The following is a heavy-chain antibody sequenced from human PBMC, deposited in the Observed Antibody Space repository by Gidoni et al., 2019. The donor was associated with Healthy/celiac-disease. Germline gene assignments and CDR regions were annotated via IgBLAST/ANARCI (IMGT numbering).Heavy chain of an antibody. J-gene: IGHJ3*02. CDR3: ARYHLQNWGGAFDI. Sequence: GFTFSSYWMSWVCQAPGKGLEWVANIKQDGSEKYYVDSVKGRFTISRDNAKNSLYLQMNSLRAEDTAVYYCARYHLQNWGGAFDIWGQGTMVTVSS. CDR2: IKQDGSEK. CDR1: GFTFSSYW. V-gene: IGHV3-7*01. D-gene: IGHD2-2*01.